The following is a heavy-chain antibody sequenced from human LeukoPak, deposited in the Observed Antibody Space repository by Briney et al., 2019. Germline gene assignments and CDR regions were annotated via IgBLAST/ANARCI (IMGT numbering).Heavy chain of an antibody. Sequence: GASVKVSCKASGFTFTSSAMRWVRQARGQRLEWIGLIVVGSGNTNYAQKFQERVTITRDMSTSTAYMELSSLRSEDTAVYYCAAPYYYDSSGYYPYGMDVWGQGTTVTVSS. CDR2: IVVGSGNT. CDR1: GFTFTSSA. J-gene: IGHJ6*02. D-gene: IGHD3-22*01. V-gene: IGHV1-58*02. CDR3: AAPYYYDSSGYYPYGMDV.